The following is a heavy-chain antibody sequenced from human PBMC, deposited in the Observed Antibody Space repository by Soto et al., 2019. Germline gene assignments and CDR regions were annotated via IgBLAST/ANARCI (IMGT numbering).Heavy chain of an antibody. CDR2: IYYSGST. D-gene: IGHD5-12*01. CDR3: ARVWGGYDCLDV. J-gene: IGHJ6*02. CDR1: GGSISSYY. V-gene: IGHV4-59*01. Sequence: QVQLQESGPGLVKPSETLSLTCTVSGGSISSYYWSWIRQPPGKGLEWIGYIYYSGSTNYNPSLKSRVTISVDTSKNQFSLKLSSVTAADTAVYYCARVWGGYDCLDVWGQGTTVTVSS.